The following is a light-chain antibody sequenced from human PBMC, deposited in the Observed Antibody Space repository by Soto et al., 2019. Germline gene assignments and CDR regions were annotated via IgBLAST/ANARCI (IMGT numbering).Light chain of an antibody. J-gene: IGKJ1*01. CDR2: GSS. Sequence: ESVLTQSPVTLSLSPGGRATLSCRASESVSSNYLAWYQQQPGQAPRLLIYGSSNRATGIPDRFSGSGSGTDFTLTISRLEPEDFAVYYCQQYGSSSWTFGQGTKVDIK. V-gene: IGKV3-20*01. CDR3: QQYGSSSWT. CDR1: ESVSSNY.